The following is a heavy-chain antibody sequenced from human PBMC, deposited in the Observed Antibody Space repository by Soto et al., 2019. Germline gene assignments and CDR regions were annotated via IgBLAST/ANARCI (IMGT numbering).Heavy chain of an antibody. CDR3: ARRYCSRADCYSDS. D-gene: IGHD2-2*01. Sequence: GESLKISCHGSGYTFFSSWIVWVRQVPGKGLEGVGRIAPGDSSATYSPTFQGHVTISADRPTRSAYLQWRSLRASDTAIYFCARRYCSRADCYSDSWGQGSLVTVSS. CDR2: IAPGDSSA. V-gene: IGHV5-10-1*01. J-gene: IGHJ4*02. CDR1: GYTFFSSW.